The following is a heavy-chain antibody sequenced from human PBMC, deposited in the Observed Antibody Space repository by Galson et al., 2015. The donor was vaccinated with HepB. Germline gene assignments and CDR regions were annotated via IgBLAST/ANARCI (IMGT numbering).Heavy chain of an antibody. J-gene: IGHJ4*02. V-gene: IGHV1-69-2*01. Sequence: VKVSCKVSGYTFTDYYMHWVQQAPGKGLEWMGLVDPEDGETIYAEKFQGRVTITADTSTDTAYMELSSLRSEDTAVYYCALRSGSYSGPLKVWGQGTLVTVSS. CDR3: ALRSGSYSGPLKV. CDR1: GYTFTDYY. D-gene: IGHD1-26*01. CDR2: VDPEDGET.